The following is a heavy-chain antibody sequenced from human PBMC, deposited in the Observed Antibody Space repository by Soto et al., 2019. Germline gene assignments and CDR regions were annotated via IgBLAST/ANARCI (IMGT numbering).Heavy chain of an antibody. J-gene: IGHJ4*02. CDR1: GYTFTNYG. CDR2: ISAHTGNT. V-gene: IGHV1-18*01. D-gene: IGHD3-16*01. Sequence: SVKVSCKTSGYTFTNYGISWVRQAPGQGLEWMGWISAHTGNTNYAQKFQGRVTMTTDTSTSTAYMELRSLRSDDTAVYYCARIGVSSGHESPDFDSWGQGTLVTVSS. CDR3: ARIGVSSGHESPDFDS.